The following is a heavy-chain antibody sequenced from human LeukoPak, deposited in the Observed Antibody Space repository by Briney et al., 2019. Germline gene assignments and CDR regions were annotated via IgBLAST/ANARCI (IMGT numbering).Heavy chain of an antibody. J-gene: IGHJ6*03. D-gene: IGHD3-3*01. CDR2: IYYSGST. CDR1: GGSISSSSYY. Sequence: PSETLSLTCTVSGGSISSSSYYWGWIRQPPGKGLEWIGSIYYSGSTYYNPSLKSRVTISVDTSKNQFSLKLSPVTAAGTAVYYCAGTIEGIRPGFLEWLLPPVMDVWGKGTTVTVSS. V-gene: IGHV4-39*01. CDR3: AGTIEGIRPGFLEWLLPPVMDV.